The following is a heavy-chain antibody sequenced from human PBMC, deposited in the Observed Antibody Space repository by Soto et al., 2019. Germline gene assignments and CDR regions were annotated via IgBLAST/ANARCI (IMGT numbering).Heavy chain of an antibody. CDR2: MNPNSGNT. CDR3: ARALSYYDSSGYPY. V-gene: IGHV1-8*01. J-gene: IGHJ4*02. Sequence: GESLKISCKASGYTFTSYDINWVRQATGQGLEWMGWMNPNSGNTGYAQKFQGRVTMTRNTSISTAYMELSSLRSEDTAVYYCARALSYYDSSGYPYWGQGTLVTVSS. CDR1: GYTFTSYD. D-gene: IGHD3-22*01.